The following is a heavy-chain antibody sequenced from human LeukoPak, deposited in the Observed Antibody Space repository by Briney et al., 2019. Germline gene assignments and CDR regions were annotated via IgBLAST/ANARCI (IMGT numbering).Heavy chain of an antibody. J-gene: IGHJ4*02. D-gene: IGHD3-16*02. V-gene: IGHV3-7*05. CDR3: AREESDYVWGSYRSLDY. CDR1: GFTFSSYW. CDR2: IKQDGSEK. Sequence: GGSLRLSCAVSGFTFSSYWMSWVRQAPGKGLEWVANIKQDGSEKYYVDSVKGRFTISRDNAKNSLYLQMNSLRAEDTAVYYCAREESDYVWGSYRSLDYWGQGTLVTVSS.